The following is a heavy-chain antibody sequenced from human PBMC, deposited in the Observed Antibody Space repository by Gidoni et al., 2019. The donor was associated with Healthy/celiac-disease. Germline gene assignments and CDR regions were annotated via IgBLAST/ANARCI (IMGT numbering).Heavy chain of an antibody. D-gene: IGHD3-3*01. V-gene: IGHV4-34*01. CDR2: INHSGST. CDR3: ARGRNYDFWSGYYPPLDY. Sequence: QVQLQQWGAGLLKPSETLSLTCAVYGGYFSGYYWSWIRQPPRKGLEWIGEINHSGSTNYNPSLKSRVTISVDTSKNQFSLKLSSVTAADTAVYYCARGRNYDFWSGYYPPLDYWGQGTLVTVSS. J-gene: IGHJ4*02. CDR1: GGYFSGYY.